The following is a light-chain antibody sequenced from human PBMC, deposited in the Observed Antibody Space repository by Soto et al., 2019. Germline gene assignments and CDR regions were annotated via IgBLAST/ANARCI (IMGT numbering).Light chain of an antibody. CDR2: RSH. CDR1: SSNIGSNY. Sequence: QSVLTQPPSASGTPGQRVTISCSGSSSNIGSNYVSWFQHLPGTAPKVLIYRSHQRPSGVPDRFSGSKSGTSAPLAISGLRSEDEADYYCASWDDSLRGYVFGTGTKVTVL. CDR3: ASWDDSLRGYV. J-gene: IGLJ1*01. V-gene: IGLV1-47*01.